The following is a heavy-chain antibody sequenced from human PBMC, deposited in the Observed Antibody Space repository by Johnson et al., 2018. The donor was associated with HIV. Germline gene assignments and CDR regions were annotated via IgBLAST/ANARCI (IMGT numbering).Heavy chain of an antibody. CDR3: AFDMVRGVTAGGAFDI. V-gene: IGHV3-74*03. CDR1: GFTFSDHW. D-gene: IGHD3-10*01. Sequence: VQLVESGGGLVQPGGSMRLSCAASGFTFSDHWMHWVRQVPGKGLVWVSRISGDGSDTMYADSVKGRFTVSRDNSKNTLYLQINSRRGEDTAVYYCAFDMVRGVTAGGAFDIWGQGTMVTVSS. CDR2: ISGDGSDT. J-gene: IGHJ3*02.